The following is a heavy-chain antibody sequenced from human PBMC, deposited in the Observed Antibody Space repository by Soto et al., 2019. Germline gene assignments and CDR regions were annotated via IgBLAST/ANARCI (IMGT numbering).Heavy chain of an antibody. Sequence: GGSLRLSCAASGFTFSSYGMHWFRQAPGKGLEWVAVIWYDGSNKYYADSVKGRFTISRDNSKNTLYLQMNSLRAEDTAVYYCARGSEAARMLGYYYYGMDVWGQGTTVTVSS. CDR2: IWYDGSNK. CDR3: ARGSEAARMLGYYYYGMDV. J-gene: IGHJ6*02. CDR1: GFTFSSYG. D-gene: IGHD6-6*01. V-gene: IGHV3-33*01.